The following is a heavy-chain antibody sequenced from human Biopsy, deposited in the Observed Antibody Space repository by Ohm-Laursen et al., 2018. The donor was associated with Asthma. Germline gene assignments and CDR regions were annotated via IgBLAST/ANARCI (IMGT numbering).Heavy chain of an antibody. V-gene: IGHV3-30*18. CDR3: AKDTEGRYDFWSGLSYNYYGMDV. CDR2: ISYDGSNK. D-gene: IGHD3-3*01. Sequence: SLRLSCTASGFTFSSYGMYWVRQAPGKGLEWEAVISYDGSNKYYADSVKGRFAISRDNPKNTLYLQMNSLRAEDTAVYYCAKDTEGRYDFWSGLSYNYYGMDVWGQGTTVTVSS. CDR1: GFTFSSYG. J-gene: IGHJ6*02.